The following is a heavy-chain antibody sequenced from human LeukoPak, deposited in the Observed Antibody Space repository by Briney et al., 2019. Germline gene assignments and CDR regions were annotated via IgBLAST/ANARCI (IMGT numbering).Heavy chain of an antibody. V-gene: IGHV4-59*01. CDR3: ARWGGRLNAFDI. D-gene: IGHD3-10*01. CDR2: IYYSGST. J-gene: IGHJ3*02. CDR1: GGSISSYY. Sequence: PSETLSLTCTVSGGSISSYYWSWIRQPPGKGLEWIGYIYYSGSTNYNPSLKSRVTISVDTSKNQFSLKLSSVTAADTAVYYCARWGGRLNAFDIWGQGTMVAVSS.